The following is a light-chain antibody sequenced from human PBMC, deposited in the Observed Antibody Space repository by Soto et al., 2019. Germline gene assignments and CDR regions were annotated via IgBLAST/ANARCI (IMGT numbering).Light chain of an antibody. Sequence: QAVVTQPPSASGNPGQRVTISCSGSSANLARNSVNWYQQFPGTVPKLLIHKTDQRPSGVPDRFSGSKSGTSASLAITGLQSEDEGDYYCASWDDSLNIWVFGGGTKLTVL. V-gene: IGLV1-44*01. CDR2: KTD. CDR1: SANLARNS. J-gene: IGLJ3*02. CDR3: ASWDDSLNIWV.